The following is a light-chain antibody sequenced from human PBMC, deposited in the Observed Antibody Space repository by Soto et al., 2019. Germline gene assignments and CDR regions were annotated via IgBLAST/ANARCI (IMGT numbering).Light chain of an antibody. CDR1: QSILSSSNNKNY. Sequence: DIVMTQSPDSLAVSLGERATINCKSSQSILSSSNNKNYLAWYQHKPGQPPKLIIYWAFTRESGVPDRFSGSGSGTDFTLTITSLQAEDVAVYSCQQYYGAPPYTFGQGTKLEIK. J-gene: IGKJ2*01. CDR2: WAF. CDR3: QQYYGAPPYT. V-gene: IGKV4-1*01.